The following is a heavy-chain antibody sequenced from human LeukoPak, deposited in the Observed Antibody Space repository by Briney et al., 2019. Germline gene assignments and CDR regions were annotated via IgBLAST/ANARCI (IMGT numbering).Heavy chain of an antibody. J-gene: IGHJ6*02. V-gene: IGHV3-9*01. D-gene: IGHD6-13*01. Sequence: GGSLRLSCAASGFTFEDHVVHWVRQAPGKGLEWVSSISWSGDRMGYADAVKGRFTISRDNAKNSLFLQMNSLRVEDTALYYCARDPREYIAGGYYYGMDVWGQGTTVTVSS. CDR2: ISWSGDRM. CDR1: GFTFEDHV. CDR3: ARDPREYIAGGYYYGMDV.